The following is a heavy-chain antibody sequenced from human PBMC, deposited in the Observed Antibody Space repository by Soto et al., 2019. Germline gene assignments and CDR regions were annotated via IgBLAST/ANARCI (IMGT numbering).Heavy chain of an antibody. Sequence: SETLSLTCTVPGGSVSSGSYYWSWSRQPAGKGLEWIGYIYYSGSTNYNPSLKSRVTISVDTSKNQFSLKLSSVTAADTAVYYCASTYYYDSSGLGDYYYYGMDVWGQGTTVTVSS. CDR3: ASTYYYDSSGLGDYYYYGMDV. CDR1: GGSVSSGSYY. V-gene: IGHV4-61*01. J-gene: IGHJ6*02. CDR2: IYYSGST. D-gene: IGHD3-22*01.